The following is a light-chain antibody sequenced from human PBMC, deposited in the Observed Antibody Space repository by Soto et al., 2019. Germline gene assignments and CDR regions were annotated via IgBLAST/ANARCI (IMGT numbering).Light chain of an antibody. CDR2: GTF. CDR1: KSVSRY. Sequence: EIQMTQSPSSLSASVGDRVTISCRARKSVSRYLTWYQQKPGEAPKLLIYGTFTLESGVPSRFSGSGFGTDFTLTISSLQPDDFATYYCQQSHSTPRTFGQGTKVDIK. J-gene: IGKJ1*01. CDR3: QQSHSTPRT. V-gene: IGKV1-39*01.